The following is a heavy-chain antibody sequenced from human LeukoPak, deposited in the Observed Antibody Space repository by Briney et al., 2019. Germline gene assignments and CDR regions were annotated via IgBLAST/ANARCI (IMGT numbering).Heavy chain of an antibody. Sequence: GRSLRLSCAASGFTFSSYGMHWVRQAPGKGLEWVAVISYDGSNKYYADSVKGRFTISRDNSKNTLYLQMNSLRAEDTAVYYCAREEMATIIANLGGYFDYWGQGTLVTVSS. J-gene: IGHJ4*02. CDR1: GFTFSSYG. V-gene: IGHV3-30*03. CDR3: AREEMATIIANLGGYFDY. CDR2: ISYDGSNK. D-gene: IGHD5-24*01.